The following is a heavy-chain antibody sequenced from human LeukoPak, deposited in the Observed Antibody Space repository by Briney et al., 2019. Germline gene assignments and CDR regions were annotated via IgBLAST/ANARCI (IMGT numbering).Heavy chain of an antibody. Sequence: PGGSLRLSCAASGFTFSNYGMHWVRQAPGKGLEWVAVIWYDGSRKYYADSVKGRFTISRDNSKNTLYLQMNSLRAEDTAVYYCATTQTTPFYFDHWGQGTLVTVSS. CDR2: IWYDGSRK. V-gene: IGHV3-33*01. CDR3: ATTQTTPFYFDH. CDR1: GFTFSNYG. D-gene: IGHD2-15*01. J-gene: IGHJ4*02.